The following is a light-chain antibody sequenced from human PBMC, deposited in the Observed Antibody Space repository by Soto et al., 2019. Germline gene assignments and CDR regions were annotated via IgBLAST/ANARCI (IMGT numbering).Light chain of an antibody. Sequence: EIVLTQSPATLSLSPGERATLSCRASQSISSFFAWYQQKPGQAPRLLIYDTSNRATGIPARFSGSGSGTDFTLTISSLDPEDFAVYYCQQRINWPITFGQGTRLDIK. J-gene: IGKJ5*01. CDR2: DTS. CDR3: QQRINWPIT. CDR1: QSISSF. V-gene: IGKV3-11*01.